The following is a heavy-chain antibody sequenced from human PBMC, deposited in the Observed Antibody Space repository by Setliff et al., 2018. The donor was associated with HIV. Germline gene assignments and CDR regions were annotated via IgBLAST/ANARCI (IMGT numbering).Heavy chain of an antibody. CDR3: ARTDCSSTSCYATYFDY. Sequence: RLSCAASGFTFSSYAMHWVRQAPGKGLEWVAVISYDGSNKYYADSVKGRFTISRDNSKNTLYLQMNSLRAEDTAVYYCARTDCSSTSCYATYFDYWGQGTLVTVSS. D-gene: IGHD2-2*01. CDR1: GFTFSSYA. V-gene: IGHV3-30*04. CDR2: ISYDGSNK. J-gene: IGHJ4*02.